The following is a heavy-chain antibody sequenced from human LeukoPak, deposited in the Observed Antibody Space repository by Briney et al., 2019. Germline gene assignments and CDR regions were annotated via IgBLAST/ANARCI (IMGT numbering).Heavy chain of an antibody. CDR2: IYTNGRDT. V-gene: IGHV3-23*05. CDR1: GFIFRSYG. Sequence: GGSLRLSCVASGFIFRSYGMNWVRQAPGKGLEWVSGIYTNGRDTRYADSVKGRFTIFRDNSKNTLYLQMHSLRVEDTAVYYCAHLVWEYVGGLDVWGQGTTVTVSS. J-gene: IGHJ6*02. CDR3: AHLVWEYVGGLDV. D-gene: IGHD3/OR15-3a*01.